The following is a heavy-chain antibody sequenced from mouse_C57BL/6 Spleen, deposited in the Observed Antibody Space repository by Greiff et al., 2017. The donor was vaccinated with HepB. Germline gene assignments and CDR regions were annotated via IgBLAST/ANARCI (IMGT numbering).Heavy chain of an antibody. V-gene: IGHV5-15*01. J-gene: IGHJ4*01. CDR3: ARNYYGSSWAMDY. D-gene: IGHD1-1*01. CDR2: ISNLAYSI. Sequence: EVQLQESGGGLVQPGGSLKLSCAASGFTFSDYGMAWVRQAPRKGPEGVAFISNLAYSIYYADTVTGRFTISRENAKNTLYLEMSSLRSEDTAMYYCARNYYGSSWAMDYWGQGTSVTVSS. CDR1: GFTFSDYG.